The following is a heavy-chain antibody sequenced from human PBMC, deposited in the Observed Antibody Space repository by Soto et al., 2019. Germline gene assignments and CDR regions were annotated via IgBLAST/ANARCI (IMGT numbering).Heavy chain of an antibody. CDR3: ARRSKGDTWFDP. CDR1: VGYISSGGYY. J-gene: IGHJ5*02. CDR2: IYYRVST. Sequence: SQTLSLTCTVSVGYISSGGYYWSWIRQHPGKGLEGTGYIYYRVSTYYSPSPKSRVTISVDTSKNHFSLKLSSVTAADTAVYYCARRSKGDTWFDPWGQGTLVTVSS. V-gene: IGHV4-31*03.